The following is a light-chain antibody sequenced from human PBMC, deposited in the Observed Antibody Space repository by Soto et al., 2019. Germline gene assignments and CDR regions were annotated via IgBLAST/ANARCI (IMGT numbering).Light chain of an antibody. CDR3: QQSNNWPRT. CDR2: GAS. V-gene: IGKV3-15*01. J-gene: IGKJ2*01. CDR1: QSVSSN. Sequence: EIVMTQSPATLSVSPGERATLSCRASQSVSSNLAWYQQKPGQAPRLLIYGASIRATGIPARFSGSGSGTEFTLTISSLPSDDFAVYYCQQSNNWPRTFGQGTKLEIK.